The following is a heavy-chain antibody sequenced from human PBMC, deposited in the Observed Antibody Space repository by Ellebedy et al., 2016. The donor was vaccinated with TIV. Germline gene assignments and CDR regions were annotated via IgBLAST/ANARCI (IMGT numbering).Heavy chain of an antibody. J-gene: IGHJ4*02. CDR1: GFTFSNYW. CDR2: IIQDGSEK. D-gene: IGHD6-19*01. CDR3: AREGSGWNHLDY. V-gene: IGHV3-7*01. Sequence: GGSLRLSXAASGFTFSNYWMTWVRQAPGKGLEWLANIIQDGSEKYYVDSVKGRFTISRDNAENSLYLQINSLRVEDTAVYYCAREGSGWNHLDYWGQGTLVTVSS.